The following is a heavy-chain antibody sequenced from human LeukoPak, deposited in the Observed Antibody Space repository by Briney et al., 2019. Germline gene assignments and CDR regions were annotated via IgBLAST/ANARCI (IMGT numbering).Heavy chain of an antibody. CDR2: IYYSGST. V-gene: IGHV4-59*08. D-gene: IGHD6-13*01. CDR1: GGSISSYY. Sequence: SETLSLTCTVSGGSISSYYWSWIRQPPGKGLEWIGYIYYSGSTNYNPSLKSRVTISVDTSKDQFSLKLSSVTAADTAVYYCARGGINWFDPWGQGTLVTVSS. J-gene: IGHJ5*02. CDR3: ARGGINWFDP.